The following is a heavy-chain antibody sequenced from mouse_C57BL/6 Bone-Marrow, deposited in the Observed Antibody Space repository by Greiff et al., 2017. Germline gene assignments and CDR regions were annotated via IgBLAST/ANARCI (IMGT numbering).Heavy chain of an antibody. J-gene: IGHJ4*01. V-gene: IGHV1-82*01. CDR2: IYPGDGDT. Sequence: QVQLQQSGPELVKPGASVKISCKASGYAFSSSWMNWVKQRPGKGLEWIGRIYPGDGDTNYNGKFKGKATLTADKSSSTAYMQLSSLTSEDSAVYFCARGLLLRDYAMDYWGQGTSVTVSS. D-gene: IGHD1-1*01. CDR1: GYAFSSSW. CDR3: ARGLLLRDYAMDY.